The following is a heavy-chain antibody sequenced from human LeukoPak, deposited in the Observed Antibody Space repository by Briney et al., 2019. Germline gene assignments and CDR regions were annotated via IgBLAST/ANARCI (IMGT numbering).Heavy chain of an antibody. V-gene: IGHV3-48*03. CDR2: ISSSGSTI. D-gene: IGHD3-22*01. CDR1: GFTFSSYE. CDR3: ARAYSSGYYYPDY. Sequence: GGSLRLSCAASGFTFSSYEMNWVRQAPGKGLEWVSYISSSGSTIYYADSVKGRFTISRDNSKNSLYLQMNSLRAEDTAVYYCARAYSSGYYYPDYWGQGTLVTVSS. J-gene: IGHJ4*02.